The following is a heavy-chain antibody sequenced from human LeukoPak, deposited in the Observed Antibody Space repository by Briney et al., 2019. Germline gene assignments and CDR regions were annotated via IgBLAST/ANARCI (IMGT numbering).Heavy chain of an antibody. CDR1: GFTFSSYS. CDR2: ISSSSSYI. J-gene: IGHJ4*02. D-gene: IGHD6-19*01. Sequence: PGGSLRLSCAASGFTFSSYSMNWVRQAPGNGLEWVSSISSSSSYIYYADSVKGRFTISRDNAKNSLYLQMNSLRAEDTAVYYCARSDEQWLVEPFFDYWGQGTLVTVSS. CDR3: ARSDEQWLVEPFFDY. V-gene: IGHV3-21*01.